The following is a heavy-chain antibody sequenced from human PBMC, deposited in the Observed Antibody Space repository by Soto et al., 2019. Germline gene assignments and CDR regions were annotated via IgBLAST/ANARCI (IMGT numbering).Heavy chain of an antibody. CDR1: GGSIRRRGYY. V-gene: IGHV4-61*08. CDR2: IYYSGST. J-gene: IGHJ6*03. CDR3: ARTYYDILTGYHGRYYYMDV. Sequence: PSETLSLTCSVSGGSIRRRGYYWSWIRQRPGEGLEWIGYIYYSGSTNYNPSLKSRVTISVDTSKNQFSLKLSSVTAADTAVYYCARTYYDILTGYHGRYYYMDVWGKGTTVTVSS. D-gene: IGHD3-9*01.